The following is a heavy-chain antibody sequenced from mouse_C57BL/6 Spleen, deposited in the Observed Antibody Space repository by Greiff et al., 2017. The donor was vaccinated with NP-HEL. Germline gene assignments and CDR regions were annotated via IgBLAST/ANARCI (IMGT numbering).Heavy chain of an antibody. CDR3: TTRSYDGYYAPFDY. Sequence: VQLQQSGAELVRPGASVKLSCTASGLNIKDDYMHWVKQRPEQGLEWIGWIDPENGDTEYASKFQGKATITADTSSNTAYLQLSSLTSEDTAVYYCTTRSYDGYYAPFDYWGQGTTLTVSS. CDR1: GLNIKDDY. CDR2: IDPENGDT. V-gene: IGHV14-4*01. J-gene: IGHJ2*01. D-gene: IGHD2-3*01.